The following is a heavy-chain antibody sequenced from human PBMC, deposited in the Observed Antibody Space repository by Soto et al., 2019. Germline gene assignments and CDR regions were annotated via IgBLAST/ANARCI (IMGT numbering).Heavy chain of an antibody. CDR3: ARDFVGGLRWYPRGAFDI. CDR2: ISAYNGNT. CDR1: GYTFTSYG. D-gene: IGHD4-17*01. J-gene: IGHJ3*02. V-gene: IGHV1-18*04. Sequence: SVKVSCKASGYTFTSYGISWVRRAPGQGLEWMGWISAYNGNTNYAQKLQGRVTMTTDTSTSTAYMELRSLRSDDTAVYYCARDFVGGLRWYPRGAFDIWGQGTMVTVSS.